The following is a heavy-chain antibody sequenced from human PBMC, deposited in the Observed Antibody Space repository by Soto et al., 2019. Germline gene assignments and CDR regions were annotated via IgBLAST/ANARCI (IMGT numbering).Heavy chain of an antibody. Sequence: QVQLVESGGGVVQPGWSLRLSCAASGFTFSSYAMYWVRQAPGKGLEWVAVISYDGNNKYYADSVKGRFTISRDNSKNTLYLQMNSLRAEDTAVYYCARAECDGGSCYTLVGLRYGMDVWGQGTTVTVSS. D-gene: IGHD2-15*01. J-gene: IGHJ6*02. CDR2: ISYDGNNK. V-gene: IGHV3-30-3*01. CDR3: ARAECDGGSCYTLVGLRYGMDV. CDR1: GFTFSSYA.